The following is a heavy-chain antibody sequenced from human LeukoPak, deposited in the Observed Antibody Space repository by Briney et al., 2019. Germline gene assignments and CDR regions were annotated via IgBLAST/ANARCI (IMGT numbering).Heavy chain of an antibody. CDR1: GGSLSPYY. D-gene: IGHD1-26*01. CDR3: ARLDSGDHGNIPH. J-gene: IGHJ1*01. V-gene: IGHV4-59*08. CDR2: IYHTGTT. Sequence: SETLSLTCTVSGGSLSPYYWTWTRQPPRKGLEWIGYIYHTGTTRYNPSLNSRVTISVETSKNQFSLRLNSVTAADTAIYYCARLDSGDHGNIPHWGQGTLVTVSS.